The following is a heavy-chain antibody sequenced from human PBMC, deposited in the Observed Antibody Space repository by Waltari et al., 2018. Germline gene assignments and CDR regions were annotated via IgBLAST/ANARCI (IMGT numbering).Heavy chain of an antibody. D-gene: IGHD5-12*01. Sequence: EVQLLESGGGLVQPGGSLRLSCAASGFTFSSYAMSWVRQAPGKGLEWVSVIYSGGSTYYADSVKGRFTISRDNSKNTLYLQMNSLRAEDTAVYYCANPPLMVDMGYWGQGTLVTVSS. V-gene: IGHV3-23*03. CDR1: GFTFSSYA. CDR2: IYSGGST. CDR3: ANPPLMVDMGY. J-gene: IGHJ4*02.